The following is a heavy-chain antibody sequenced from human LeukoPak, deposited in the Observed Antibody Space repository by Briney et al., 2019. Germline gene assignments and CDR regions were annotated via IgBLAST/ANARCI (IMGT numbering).Heavy chain of an antibody. CDR3: MRRRDI. Sequence: KPGGSLRLSCAASGFTFSSYWMSWVRQAPGKGLEWVSYISSSSSTISYAGFVKGRFTISRDNAKNSLYLQMNNLKAEDTAVYYRMRRRDIWGQGTMVTVSS. J-gene: IGHJ3*02. CDR2: ISSSSSTI. CDR1: GFTFSSYW. V-gene: IGHV3-48*04.